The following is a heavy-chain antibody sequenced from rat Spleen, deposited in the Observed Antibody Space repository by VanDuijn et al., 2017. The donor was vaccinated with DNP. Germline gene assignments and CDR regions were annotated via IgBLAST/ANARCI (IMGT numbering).Heavy chain of an antibody. CDR2: ISSGGST. V-gene: IGHV2-19*01. CDR1: GFSLTDYS. D-gene: IGHD5-1*01. Sequence: QVQLKESGPGMVQPSQTLSLTCTVSGFSLTDYSVHWVRQPPGKVLEWIAAISSGGSTYYNSALKTRLSISRDTSKSQVFLKMNSLQTEDTAIYFCTRMGAYWGQGVMVTVSS. J-gene: IGHJ2*01. CDR3: TRMGAY.